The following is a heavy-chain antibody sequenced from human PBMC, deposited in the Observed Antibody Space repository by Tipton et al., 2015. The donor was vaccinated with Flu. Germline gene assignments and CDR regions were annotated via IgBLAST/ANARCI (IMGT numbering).Heavy chain of an antibody. CDR2: IYYSGST. D-gene: IGHD3-10*01. CDR1: GGSISSGGYY. J-gene: IGHJ5*02. CDR3: ARDRPSDYYGSGRGIDP. Sequence: TLSLTCTVSGGSISSGGYYWSWIRQHPGKGLEWIGYIYYSGSTYYNPSLKSRVTMSVDTSKNQFSLKLSSVTAADTAVYYCARDRPSDYYGSGRGIDPWGQGTLVTVSS. V-gene: IGHV4-31*03.